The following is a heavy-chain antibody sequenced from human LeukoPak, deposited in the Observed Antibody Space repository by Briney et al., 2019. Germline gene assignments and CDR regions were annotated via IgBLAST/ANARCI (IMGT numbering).Heavy chain of an antibody. J-gene: IGHJ4*02. D-gene: IGHD6-19*01. CDR2: ISYDGSDK. CDR1: GFTFSSYS. V-gene: IGHV3-30*03. Sequence: GGSLRLSCAASGFTFSSYSMNWVRQAPGKGLEWVAVISYDGSDKYYADSVKGRFTISRDNSKNTLYLQMNSLRPEDTAVYYCARDWGRRYSSGWYGDFDYWGQGTLVTVYS. CDR3: ARDWGRRYSSGWYGDFDY.